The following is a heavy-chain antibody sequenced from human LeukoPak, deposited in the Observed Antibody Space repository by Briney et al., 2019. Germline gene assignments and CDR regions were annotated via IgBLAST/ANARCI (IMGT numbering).Heavy chain of an antibody. Sequence: ASVKVSCKASGGTFSSYAISWVRQAPGQGLEWMGRIIPIFGIANYAQKFQGRVTITADKSTGTAYMELSSLRSEDTAVYYCARARRYDFWSGYYYSYFDYWGQGTLVTVSS. CDR1: GGTFSSYA. CDR2: IIPIFGIA. V-gene: IGHV1-69*04. D-gene: IGHD3-3*01. CDR3: ARARRYDFWSGYYYSYFDY. J-gene: IGHJ4*02.